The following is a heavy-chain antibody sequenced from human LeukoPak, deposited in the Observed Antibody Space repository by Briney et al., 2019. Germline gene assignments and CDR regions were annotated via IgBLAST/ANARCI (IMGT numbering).Heavy chain of an antibody. CDR1: GFTVSSNS. Sequence: PGGSLRLSCTVSGFTVSSNSMSWVRQAPGKGLEWVSGISWNSGSIGYADSVKGRFTISRDNAKNSLYLQMNSLRAEDTALYYCAKFGGWFGEKDPVDYWGQGTLVTVSS. J-gene: IGHJ4*02. CDR3: AKFGGWFGEKDPVDY. V-gene: IGHV3-9*01. D-gene: IGHD3-10*01. CDR2: ISWNSGSI.